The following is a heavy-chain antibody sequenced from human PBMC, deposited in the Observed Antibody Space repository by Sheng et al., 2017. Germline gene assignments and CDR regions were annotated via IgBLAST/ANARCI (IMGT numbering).Heavy chain of an antibody. V-gene: IGHV3-15*01. Sequence: EVQLVESGGGLVQPGGSRRNYSCAASGFTFSGSAMHWVRQASGKGLEWVGRIKSETDGGTADYAAHVKGRFTISRDNSKDMLFLQMNSLKTEDSAVYYCTTDQVGFGMDVWGRGTTVIVSS. CDR2: IKSETDGGTA. J-gene: IGHJ6*02. D-gene: IGHD1-26*01. CDR3: TTDQVGFGMDV. CDR1: GFTFSGSA.